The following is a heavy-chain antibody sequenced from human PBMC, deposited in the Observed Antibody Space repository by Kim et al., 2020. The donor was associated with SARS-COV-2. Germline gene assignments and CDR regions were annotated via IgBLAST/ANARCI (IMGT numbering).Heavy chain of an antibody. J-gene: IGHJ5*02. Sequence: ASVKVSCKASGYTFTSYYMHWVRQAPGQGLEWMGIINPSGGSTSYAQKFQGRVTMTRDTSTSTVYMELSSLRSEDTAVYYCARGGTMVRGRRGWFDPWGQGTLVTVSS. CDR1: GYTFTSYY. V-gene: IGHV1-46*01. CDR3: ARGGTMVRGRRGWFDP. D-gene: IGHD3-10*01. CDR2: INPSGGST.